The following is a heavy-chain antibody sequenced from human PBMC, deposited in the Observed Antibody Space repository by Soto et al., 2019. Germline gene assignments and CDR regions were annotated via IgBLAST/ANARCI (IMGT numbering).Heavy chain of an antibody. J-gene: IGHJ6*02. Sequence: PSETLSLTCTVSGGSISSGGYYWSWIRQHPGTGLEWIGHIYYSGTTDYSPSLKSRVTISVDTSKNQFSLKLSSVTAADSAIYYCARQSGGYYYYGMDVWGQGTTVTVSS. CDR1: GGSISSGGYY. CDR3: ARQSGGYYYYGMDV. D-gene: IGHD1-26*01. CDR2: IYYSGTT. V-gene: IGHV4-30-4*01.